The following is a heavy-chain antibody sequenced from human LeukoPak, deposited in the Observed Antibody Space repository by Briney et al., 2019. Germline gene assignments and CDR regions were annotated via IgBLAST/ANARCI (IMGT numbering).Heavy chain of an antibody. V-gene: IGHV3-48*03. D-gene: IGHD6-13*01. J-gene: IGHJ4*02. CDR2: ISSSGSTI. CDR3: ARGSSWYFAFDY. CDR1: GFTFSSYE. Sequence: GGSLRLSCAASGFTFSSYEMNWVRQAPGKGLEWVSYISSSGSTIYYADSVKGRFTIPRDNAKNSLYLQMNSLRAEDTAVYYCARGSSWYFAFDYWGQGTLVTVSS.